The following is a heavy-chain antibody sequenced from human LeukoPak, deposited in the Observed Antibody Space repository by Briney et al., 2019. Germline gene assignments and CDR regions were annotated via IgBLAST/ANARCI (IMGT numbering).Heavy chain of an antibody. CDR3: ASRTPSGIAVAGSIDY. V-gene: IGHV1-69*06. D-gene: IGHD6-19*01. Sequence: SVKVSCKASGGTFSSYAISWVRQAPGQGLEWMGRIIPIFGTANYAQKSQGRVTITADKSTSTAYMELSSLRSEDTAVYYCASRTPSGIAVAGSIDYWGQGTLVTVSS. CDR2: IIPIFGTA. J-gene: IGHJ4*02. CDR1: GGTFSSYA.